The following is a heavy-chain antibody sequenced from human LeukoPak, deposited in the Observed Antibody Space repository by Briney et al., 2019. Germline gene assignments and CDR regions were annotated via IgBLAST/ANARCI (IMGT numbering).Heavy chain of an antibody. CDR1: GGTFSSYA. V-gene: IGHV1-69*06. D-gene: IGHD3-10*01. Sequence: GSSVKVSCKASGGTFSSYAISWVRQAPGQGLEWMGGIIPIFGTANYAQKFQGRVTTTADKSTSTAYMELSSLRSEDTAVYYCARVGYGSGSQNWCDPWGQGTLVTVSS. CDR2: IIPIFGTA. CDR3: ARVGYGSGSQNWCDP. J-gene: IGHJ5*02.